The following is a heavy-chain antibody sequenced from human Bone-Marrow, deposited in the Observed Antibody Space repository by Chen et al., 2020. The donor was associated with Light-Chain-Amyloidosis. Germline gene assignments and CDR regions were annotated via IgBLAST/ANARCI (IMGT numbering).Heavy chain of an antibody. CDR1: GYTFPNYW. D-gene: IGHD5-12*01. CDR3: ARRRDGYNFDY. J-gene: IGHJ4*02. CDR2: IYPDDSDA. Sequence: GSGYTFPNYWIGWVRQMPGKGLEWMGVIYPDDSDARYSPSFEGQVTISADKSITTAYLQWRSLKASDTAMYFCARRRDGYNFDYWCQGTLVTVSS. V-gene: IGHV5-51*01.